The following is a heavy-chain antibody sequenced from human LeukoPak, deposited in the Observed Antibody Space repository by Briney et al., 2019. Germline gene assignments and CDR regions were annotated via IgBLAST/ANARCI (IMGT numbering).Heavy chain of an antibody. Sequence: AAVKVSCKASGYTFTGYYMHWVRQAPGQGLEWMGWINLNSGGTNYAQKFQGRVTMTRDTSISTAYMELSRLRSDDTAVYYCASYIGSASADDYWGQGTLVTVS. V-gene: IGHV1-2*02. CDR1: GYTFTGYY. CDR2: INLNSGGT. J-gene: IGHJ4*02. CDR3: ASYIGSASADDY. D-gene: IGHD2-15*01.